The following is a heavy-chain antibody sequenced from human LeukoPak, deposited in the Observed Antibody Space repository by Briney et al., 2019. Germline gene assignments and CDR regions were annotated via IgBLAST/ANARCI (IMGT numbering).Heavy chain of an antibody. CDR1: GFSLTDSS. D-gene: IGHD2-21*02. V-gene: IGHV3-73*01. CDR3: TANGDNSDF. J-gene: IGHJ4*02. CDR2: IRIKASTYTP. Sequence: VGSLRLSCAASGFSLTDSSVHWVREASGKGREWLGRIRIKASTYTPADAASVRARSTISRDDSKHTAYLQMNSLKSDDTAVYYCTANGDNSDFWGQGTLVT.